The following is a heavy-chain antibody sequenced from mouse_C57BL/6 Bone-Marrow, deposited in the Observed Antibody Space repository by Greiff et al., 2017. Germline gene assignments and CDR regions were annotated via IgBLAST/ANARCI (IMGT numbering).Heavy chain of an antibody. D-gene: IGHD2-5*01. V-gene: IGHV5-4*01. CDR1: GFTFSSYA. CDR2: ISDGGSYT. Sequence: EVQLVESGGGLVKPGGSLKLSCAASGFTFSSYAMSWVRQTPGKRLEWVATISDGGSYTYYPDNVKGRFTISRDNAKNNLYLQMSHLKSEDTAMYYCASPYYSNYAGFAYWGQGTLVSVSA. J-gene: IGHJ3*01. CDR3: ASPYYSNYAGFAY.